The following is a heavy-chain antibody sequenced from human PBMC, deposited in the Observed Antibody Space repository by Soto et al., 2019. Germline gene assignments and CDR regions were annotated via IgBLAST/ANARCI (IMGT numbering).Heavy chain of an antibody. CDR2: ISCSGGST. Sequence: GGSLRLSCAASGFTFSSYAMGWVRQAPGKGLEWVSAISCSGGSTYYADSVKGLFTISRDNSKNTLYLQMNSLRAEDTAVYYCAKDTSMAARGFDYWGQGTLVTVSS. D-gene: IGHD6-6*01. CDR1: GFTFSSYA. J-gene: IGHJ4*02. CDR3: AKDTSMAARGFDY. V-gene: IGHV3-23*01.